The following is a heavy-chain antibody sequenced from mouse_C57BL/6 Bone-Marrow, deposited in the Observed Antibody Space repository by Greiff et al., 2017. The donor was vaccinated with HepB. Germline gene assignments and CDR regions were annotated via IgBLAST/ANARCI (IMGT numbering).Heavy chain of an antibody. CDR3: ARDREDGIAYFDY. CDR1: GFTFSSYA. Sequence: EVKLMESGGGLVKPGGSLKLSCAASGFTFSSYAMSWVRQTPEKRLEWVATISDGGSYTYYPDNVKGRFTISKDNAKNNLYLQMRHLKSEDTAMYYCARDREDGIAYFDYGGQGTTNTVTA. J-gene: IGHJ2*01. V-gene: IGHV5-4*01. CDR2: ISDGGSYT. D-gene: IGHD2-1*01.